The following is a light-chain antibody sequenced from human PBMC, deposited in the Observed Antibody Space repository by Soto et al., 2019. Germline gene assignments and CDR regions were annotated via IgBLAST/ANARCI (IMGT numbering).Light chain of an antibody. CDR1: GSDIGGYNY. J-gene: IGLJ1*01. CDR3: SSYTADMTYV. Sequence: QSALTQPASVSGSPGQSITIYCIGTGSDIGGYNYVSWYQQHPGKAPTLMIYDVWARPLGVSHRFSGSKSGNTASLTISGLKGDDAAAYYCSSYTADMTYVFGTGTKVTVL. V-gene: IGLV2-14*03. CDR2: DVW.